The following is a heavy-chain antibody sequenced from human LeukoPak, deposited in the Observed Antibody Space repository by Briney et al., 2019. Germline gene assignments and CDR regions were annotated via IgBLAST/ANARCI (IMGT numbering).Heavy chain of an antibody. Sequence: GRSLRLSCAASGFTFDDYAMHWVRQAPGKGLEWVSGISWNSGSIGYADSVKGRFTISRDNAKNSLHLQMNSLRAEDTALYYCATSHGPYYYDSSGYSFPYYYYGMDVWGQGTTVTVSS. CDR3: ATSHGPYYYDSSGYSFPYYYYGMDV. CDR1: GFTFDDYA. CDR2: ISWNSGSI. J-gene: IGHJ6*02. D-gene: IGHD3-22*01. V-gene: IGHV3-9*01.